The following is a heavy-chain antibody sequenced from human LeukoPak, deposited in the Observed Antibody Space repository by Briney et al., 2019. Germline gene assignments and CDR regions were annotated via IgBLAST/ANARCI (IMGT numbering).Heavy chain of an antibody. D-gene: IGHD5-18*01. CDR2: IYTSGST. CDR1: GGSISSYY. V-gene: IGHV4-4*09. Sequence: SETQSLTCTVSGGSISSYYWSWIRQPPGKGLEWIGYIYTSGSTNYNPSLKSRVTISVDTSKNQFSLKLSSVTAADTAVYYCARAWGYSYGNNWFDPWGQGTLVTVSS. J-gene: IGHJ5*02. CDR3: ARAWGYSYGNNWFDP.